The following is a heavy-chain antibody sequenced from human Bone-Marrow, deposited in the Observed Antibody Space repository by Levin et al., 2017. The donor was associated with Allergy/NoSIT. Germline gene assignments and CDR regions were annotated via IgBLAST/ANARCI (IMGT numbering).Heavy chain of an antibody. J-gene: IGHJ6*03. V-gene: IGHV1-2*06. Sequence: ASVKVSCKASGYTFTGYYMHWVRQAPGQGLEWMGRINPNSGGTNYAQKFQGRVTMTRDTSISTAYMELSRLRSDDTAVYYCARVVGYCSGGSCYRYYYYMDVWGKGTTVTVSS. D-gene: IGHD2-15*01. CDR3: ARVVGYCSGGSCYRYYYYMDV. CDR2: INPNSGGT. CDR1: GYTFTGYY.